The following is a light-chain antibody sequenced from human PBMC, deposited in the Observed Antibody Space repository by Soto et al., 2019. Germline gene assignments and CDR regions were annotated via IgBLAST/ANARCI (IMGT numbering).Light chain of an antibody. V-gene: IGLV1-44*01. CDR2: SNN. CDR3: AAWDDSLNGPV. CDR1: SPNIGSNT. J-gene: IGLJ2*01. Sequence: QPVLTQPPSASGTPGQRVTISCSGSSPNIGSNTVNWYQQLPGTAPKLLIYSNNQRPSGVPDRFSGSKSGTSASLAISGLQAEDEADYYCAAWDDSLNGPVFGGGTKVTVL.